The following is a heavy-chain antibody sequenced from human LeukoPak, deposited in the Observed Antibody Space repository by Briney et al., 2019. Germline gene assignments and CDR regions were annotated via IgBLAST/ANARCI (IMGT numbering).Heavy chain of an antibody. J-gene: IGHJ4*02. V-gene: IGHV4-4*02. CDR1: GGSISSSNW. CDR2: IYHSGST. D-gene: IGHD6-13*01. Sequence: PSETLSLTCAVSGGSISSSNWWSWVRQPPGKGLEWIGEIYHSGSTNYNPSLKSRVTISVDKSKNQFSLKLSSVTAADTAVYYCARGALLGGVDIAAAGTDYWGQGTLVTVSS. CDR3: ARGALLGGVDIAAAGTDY.